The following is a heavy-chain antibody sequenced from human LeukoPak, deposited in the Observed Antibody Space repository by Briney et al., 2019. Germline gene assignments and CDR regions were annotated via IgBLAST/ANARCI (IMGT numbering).Heavy chain of an antibody. V-gene: IGHV3-48*01. J-gene: IGHJ4*02. CDR1: GLTYRSYS. Sequence: CLRLSHAAPGLTYRSYSMKWVRQAPTKGMEWVSYISSCSSTIYYADSVKVRFTISRDNAKNLLYLQMNSLRAEDTAVYYCARDGIFDYWGQGTLVTVSS. CDR2: ISSCSSTI. CDR3: ARDGIFDY.